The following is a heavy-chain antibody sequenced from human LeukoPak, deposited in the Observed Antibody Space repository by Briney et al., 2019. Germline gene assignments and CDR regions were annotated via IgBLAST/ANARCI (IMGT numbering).Heavy chain of an antibody. CDR2: ISYDGSNK. V-gene: IGHV3-30*18. D-gene: IGHD2-2*01. J-gene: IGHJ6*04. Sequence: GGSLRLSCAASGFTFSSYGMHWVRQAPGKGLEGVAVISYDGSNKYYADSVKGRFTISRDNSKNTLYLQMNSLRAEDTAVYYCAKEVVVVPAAMDYYYYYYGMDVWGKGTTVTVSS. CDR1: GFTFSSYG. CDR3: AKEVVVVPAAMDYYYYYYGMDV.